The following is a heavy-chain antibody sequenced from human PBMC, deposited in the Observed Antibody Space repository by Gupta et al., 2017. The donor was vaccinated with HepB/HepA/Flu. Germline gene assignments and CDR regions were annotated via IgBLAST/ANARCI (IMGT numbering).Heavy chain of an antibody. V-gene: IGHV3-7*01. CDR1: GFSFSNYW. CDR3: AVGGGGVDY. CDR2: IEQHGSEK. Sequence: EVQLVESGGGLVQPGGSLRLSCAASGFSFSNYWMSWVRQAPGKGLEWVANIEQHGSEKNYVDSVKGRFTISRDNAKNSLYLQMNGLRAEDTAVYYCAVGGGGVDYWGQGTLVTVSS. D-gene: IGHD4-23*01. J-gene: IGHJ4*02.